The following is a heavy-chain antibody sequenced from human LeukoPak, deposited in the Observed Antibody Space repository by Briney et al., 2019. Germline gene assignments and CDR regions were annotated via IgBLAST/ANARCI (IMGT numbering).Heavy chain of an antibody. CDR3: ARGPNLLERLTFDY. CDR1: GYTFTGYY. D-gene: IGHD3-3*01. V-gene: IGHV1-2*06. CDR2: INPNSGGT. J-gene: IGHJ4*02. Sequence: GASVKVSCKASGYTFTGYYMHWVRQAPGQGLEWMGRINPNSGGTNYAQKFQGRVTMTRDTSISTAYLELSRLRSDDTAVYYCARGPNLLERLTFDYWGQGTLVTVSS.